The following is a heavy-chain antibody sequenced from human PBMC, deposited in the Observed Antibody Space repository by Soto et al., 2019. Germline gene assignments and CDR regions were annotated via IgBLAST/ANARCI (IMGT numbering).Heavy chain of an antibody. V-gene: IGHV3-48*01. CDR1: GFTFSSYS. CDR2: ISSSSSTI. Sequence: GGSLILSCAASGFTFSSYSMNWVRQAPGKGLEWVSYISSSSSTIYYADSVKGRFTISRDNAKNSLYLQMNSLRAEDTAVYYCARENDFWSGYYFWFDPWGQGTLVTAPQ. CDR3: ARENDFWSGYYFWFDP. J-gene: IGHJ5*02. D-gene: IGHD3-3*01.